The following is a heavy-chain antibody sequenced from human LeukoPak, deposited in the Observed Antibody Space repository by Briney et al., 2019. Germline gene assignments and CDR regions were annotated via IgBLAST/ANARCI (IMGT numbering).Heavy chain of an antibody. CDR2: IWYDGSNK. Sequence: GGSLRLSCAPSGFTLSGYGMHCVCHAPRKGLEWVSVIWYDGSNKYYADSEKGRFTISRDNSKSTLYLQMNSLRAEDTAVYYCARDLSSPGPHSPYSMTLDYWGQGTLVTVSS. D-gene: IGHD2-15*01. CDR3: ARDLSSPGPHSPYSMTLDY. CDR1: GFTLSGYG. J-gene: IGHJ4*02. V-gene: IGHV3-33*01.